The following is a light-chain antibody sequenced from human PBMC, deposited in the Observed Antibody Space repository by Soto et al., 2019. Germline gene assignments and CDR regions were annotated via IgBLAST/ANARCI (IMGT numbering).Light chain of an antibody. Sequence: IVLTQSPATLSLSPVERATLSCRASQSVSSYLAWYQQKPGQAPRLLIYDASNRATGIPARFSGSGSGTDFTLAIASLEPEDFAVYYRQQRSNWPLFTVGPGTKVDI. CDR1: QSVSSY. CDR2: DAS. J-gene: IGKJ3*01. CDR3: QQRSNWPLFT. V-gene: IGKV3-11*01.